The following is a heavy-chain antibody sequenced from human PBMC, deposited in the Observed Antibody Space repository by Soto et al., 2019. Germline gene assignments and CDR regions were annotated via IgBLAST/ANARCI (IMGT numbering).Heavy chain of an antibody. CDR3: AKDPAYYDSWIGYYDY. CDR1: GFTFSSYG. Sequence: GGSLSLSCAASGFTFSSYGMHWVRQAPGKGLEWVAVISYDGSNKYYADSVKGRFTISRDNSKNTLYLQMNSLRAEDTAVYYCAKDPAYYDSWIGYYDYWGQGTLVTVSS. CDR2: ISYDGSNK. D-gene: IGHD3-3*01. V-gene: IGHV3-30*18. J-gene: IGHJ4*02.